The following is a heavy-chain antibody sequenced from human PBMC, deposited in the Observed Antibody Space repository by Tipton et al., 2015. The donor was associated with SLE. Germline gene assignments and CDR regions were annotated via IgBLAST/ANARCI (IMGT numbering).Heavy chain of an antibody. D-gene: IGHD3-22*01. CDR1: EFTFSTYG. CDR2: MSSRGSPI. J-gene: IGHJ4*02. CDR3: ARSGAGYYSSGYFDD. Sequence: GSLRLSCAASEFTFSTYGMNWIRQAPGKGLEWLSYMSSRGSPIYYADSVKGRFTISRDNARNSVYLQMNSLSLEDAAVYYCARSGAGYYSSGYFDDWGPGTLVTVSS. V-gene: IGHV3-48*03.